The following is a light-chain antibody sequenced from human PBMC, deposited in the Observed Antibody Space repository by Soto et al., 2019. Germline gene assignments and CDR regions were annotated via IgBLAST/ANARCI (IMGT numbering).Light chain of an antibody. CDR3: RQTYSTPHT. CDR1: QTITTY. Sequence: DIQMTQSPPSLSASVGDRVTITCRASQTITTYLNWYQHKPGKAPKLLIYAAISLQSGVPSRLSGSGSGTDFTLTISSLQPEDFATYYCRQTYSTPHTFGQGTKVDIK. J-gene: IGKJ2*01. CDR2: AAI. V-gene: IGKV1-39*01.